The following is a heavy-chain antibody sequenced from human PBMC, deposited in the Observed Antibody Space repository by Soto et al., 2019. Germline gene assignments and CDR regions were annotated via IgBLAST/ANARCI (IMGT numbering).Heavy chain of an antibody. J-gene: IGHJ4*02. CDR2: ISYDGSIK. D-gene: IGHD3-3*01. Sequence: PWGSLRLSCAASGFTFSSYAIHWVRQAPGKGLEWVAVISYDGSIKYYADSVKGRFTISRDNSKNTLNLEMNSLRTEDTAVYYCARPPLYDFWSGSQFDQWGQGTLVTVSS. CDR3: ARPPLYDFWSGSQFDQ. V-gene: IGHV3-30-3*01. CDR1: GFTFSSYA.